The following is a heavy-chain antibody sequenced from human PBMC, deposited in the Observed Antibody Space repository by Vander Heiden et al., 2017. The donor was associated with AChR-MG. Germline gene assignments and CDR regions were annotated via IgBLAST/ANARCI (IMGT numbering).Heavy chain of an antibody. J-gene: IGHJ4*02. CDR2: IKSKTDGGTT. D-gene: IGHD2-2*02. CDR3: TTRVVPAAIDYFDY. Sequence: EVQLVESGGGLVKPGGSLRLSCAASGFTFINAWMSWVRQAPGKGLEWVGRIKSKTDGGTTDYAAPVKGRFTISRDDSKNTLYLQMNSLKTEDTAVYYCTTRVVPAAIDYFDYWGQGTLVTVSS. V-gene: IGHV3-15*01. CDR1: GFTFINAW.